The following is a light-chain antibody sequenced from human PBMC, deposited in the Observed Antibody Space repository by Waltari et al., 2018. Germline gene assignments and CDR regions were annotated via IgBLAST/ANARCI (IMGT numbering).Light chain of an antibody. CDR2: DVT. Sequence: QSALPQPASVSGSPGQSITLSCTGTSSHIASYNYVSWYQQYPGEAPKLIIYDVTSRPSGVSSRFSGSKSGHTAFLTISGLQAEDEADFFCSSYTTSWTYVFGTGTTVNVL. CDR1: SSHIASYNY. CDR3: SSYTTSWTYV. V-gene: IGLV2-14*03. J-gene: IGLJ1*01.